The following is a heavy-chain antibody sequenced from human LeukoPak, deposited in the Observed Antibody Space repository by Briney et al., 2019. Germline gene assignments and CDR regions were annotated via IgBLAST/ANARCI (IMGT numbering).Heavy chain of an antibody. CDR1: AGSIISGGYY. D-gene: IGHD4-17*01. V-gene: IGHV4-31*03. J-gene: IGHJ4*02. CDR2: TYYSGST. Sequence: SQTLSLTCTVSAGSIISGGYYWTWIRQQPGKGLEWIGYTYYSGSTYYNPSLKSRVTISVDTSKNQFSLKLTSVTAADTAVYYCTRTSASTAIDYWGQGTLVTVSS. CDR3: TRTSASTAIDY.